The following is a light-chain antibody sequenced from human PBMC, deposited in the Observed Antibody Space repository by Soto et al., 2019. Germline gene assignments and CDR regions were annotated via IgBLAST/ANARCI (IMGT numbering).Light chain of an antibody. V-gene: IGKV1-17*01. CDR2: AVS. Sequence: DIQMTQSPSSLSASVGDRVTITCRASQALRNDVGLYQQKPGQAPKRLIYAVSNLQSGVPSRFSGSGSRIEFTLTISSLQPEDFATYYCLRHNDYPLTFGGGTKVEIK. J-gene: IGKJ4*01. CDR1: QALRND. CDR3: LRHNDYPLT.